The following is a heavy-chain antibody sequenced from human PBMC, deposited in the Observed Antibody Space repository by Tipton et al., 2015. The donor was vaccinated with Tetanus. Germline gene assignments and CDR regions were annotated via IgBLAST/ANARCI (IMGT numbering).Heavy chain of an antibody. J-gene: IGHJ5*02. CDR1: GGSISSYY. V-gene: IGHV4-59*01. CDR2: IYYSGST. CDR3: ARGGVKWSASLNWFDP. D-gene: IGHD2-15*01. Sequence: TLSLTCTVSGGSISSYYWSWIRQPPGKGLEWIGYIYYSGSTNYNPSLKSRVTISVDTSKNQFSLKLSSVTAADTAVYYCARGGVKWSASLNWFDPWGQGTLVTVSS.